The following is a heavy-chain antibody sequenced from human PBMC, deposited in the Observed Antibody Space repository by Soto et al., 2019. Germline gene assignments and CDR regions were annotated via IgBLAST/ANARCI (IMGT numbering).Heavy chain of an antibody. CDR1: GFTFDDYA. Sequence: EVQLVESGGGLVQPGRSLRLSCAASGFTFDDYAMHWVRQAPGKGLEWVSGISWNSGSIGYADSVKGRFTISRDNAKNALYLQTNTLRAEDTALYYCAKAQLTYGDYYFVYCGQGTLVTVS. CDR2: ISWNSGSI. J-gene: IGHJ4*02. CDR3: AKAQLTYGDYYFVY. V-gene: IGHV3-9*01. D-gene: IGHD4-17*01.